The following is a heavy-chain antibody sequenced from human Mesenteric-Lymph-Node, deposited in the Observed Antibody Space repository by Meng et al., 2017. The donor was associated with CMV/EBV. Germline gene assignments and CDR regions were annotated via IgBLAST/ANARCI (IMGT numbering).Heavy chain of an antibody. CDR3: ARRGLTTVNPVGYDY. V-gene: IGHV3-21*01. D-gene: IGHD4-11*01. CDR2: ISSSSSYI. J-gene: IGHJ4*02. Sequence: GGSLRLSCAASGFTFSSYSMNWVRQAPGKGLEWVSSISSSSSYIYYADSVKGRFTISRDNAKNSLYLQMNSLRAEDTAVYYCARRGLTTVNPVGYDYWGQGTLVTVSS. CDR1: GFTFSSYS.